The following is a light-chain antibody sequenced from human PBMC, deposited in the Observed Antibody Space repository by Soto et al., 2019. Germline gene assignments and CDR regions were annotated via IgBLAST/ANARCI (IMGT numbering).Light chain of an antibody. Sequence: EVVLTQSPGTLSLSPGAKATVSCRASQSVNDNHLAWYQQKGGQAPRLLIYGASTRATGVPERFSGYGFGTAYRLIINRLEPEDFALLCQLYGGSPPRGTFGPGTTLEI. J-gene: IGKJ3*01. CDR3: QLYGGSPPRGT. V-gene: IGKV3-20*01. CDR1: QSVNDNH. CDR2: GAS.